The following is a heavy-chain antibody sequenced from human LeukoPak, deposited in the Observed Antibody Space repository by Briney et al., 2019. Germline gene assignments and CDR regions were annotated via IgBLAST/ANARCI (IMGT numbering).Heavy chain of an antibody. D-gene: IGHD3-3*01. V-gene: IGHV3-72*01. J-gene: IGHJ4*02. CDR3: TRWRSGVSD. CDR2: TKNKAENFAT. Sequence: QPGRSLRLSCAVSGYIFSDHYIDWVRQAPGKGLEWVGHTKNKAENFATEYAASVIGRFTISRDESTNSVFLQMNSLKTDDTAVYYCTRWRSGVSDWGQGTLVTVSS. CDR1: GYIFSDHY.